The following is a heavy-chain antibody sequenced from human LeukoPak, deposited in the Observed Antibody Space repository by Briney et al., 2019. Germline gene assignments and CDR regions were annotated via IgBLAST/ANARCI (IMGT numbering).Heavy chain of an antibody. V-gene: IGHV4-59*08. CDR3: ARNYRYYDSSGYYPIFDY. CDR2: IYCSGST. CDR1: GGSISSYY. Sequence: SETLSLTCTVSGGSISSYYWSWIRQPPGKGLEWIGYIYCSGSTNYNPSLKSRVTISVDTSKNQFSLKLSSVTAADTAVYYCARNYRYYDSSGYYPIFDYWGQGTLVTVSS. D-gene: IGHD3-22*01. J-gene: IGHJ4*02.